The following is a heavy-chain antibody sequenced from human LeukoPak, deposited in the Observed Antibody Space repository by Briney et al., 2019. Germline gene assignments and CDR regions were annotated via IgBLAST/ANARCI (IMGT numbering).Heavy chain of an antibody. D-gene: IGHD5-18*01. J-gene: IGHJ4*02. V-gene: IGHV3-30*18. CDR1: GITFSDYG. CDR3: AKLGYSYGDY. CDR2: ILDDGSNK. Sequence: PWRSLRLSCTVSGITFSDYGMNWIRQAPGKGLEWVALILDDGSNKFYADSVKGRFTISRDNSKNMLYLQMNSLRVEDTAVYYCAKLGYSYGDYWGQGTLVTVSS.